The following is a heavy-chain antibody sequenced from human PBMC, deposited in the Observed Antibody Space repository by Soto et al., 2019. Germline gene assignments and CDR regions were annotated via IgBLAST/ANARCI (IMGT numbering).Heavy chain of an antibody. CDR1: GGTFSSYA. CDR3: ARGRTQKDIVATNRGSYYYGMDD. J-gene: IGHJ6*02. Sequence: QVQLVQSGAEVKKPGSSVKVSCKASGGTFSSYAISWVRQAPGRGLEWMGGIIPIFGTANCAQKFQGRVTITAGESTSTAGMELSSLRCGYTAVYYCARGRTQKDIVATNRGSYYYGMDDWGQGSTVTVSS. V-gene: IGHV1-69*01. D-gene: IGHD5-12*01. CDR2: IIPIFGTA.